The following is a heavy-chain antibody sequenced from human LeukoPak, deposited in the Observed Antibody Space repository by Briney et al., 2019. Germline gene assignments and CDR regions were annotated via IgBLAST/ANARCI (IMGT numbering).Heavy chain of an antibody. CDR3: ARTGLTSSGSIYYYYYMDV. V-gene: IGHV1-8*02. J-gene: IGHJ6*03. Sequence: ASVKVSCKASGGTFSSYAISWVRQAPGQGLEWMGWMNPNSGNTGYAQKFQGRVTMTRNTSISTAYMELSSLRSEDTAVYYCARTGLTSSGSIYYYYYMDVWGKGTTVTISS. CDR2: MNPNSGNT. CDR1: GGTFSSYA. D-gene: IGHD3-10*01.